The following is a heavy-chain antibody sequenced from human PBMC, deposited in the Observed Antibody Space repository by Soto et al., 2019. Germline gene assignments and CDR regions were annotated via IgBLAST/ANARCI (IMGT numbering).Heavy chain of an antibody. CDR2: ISSSGDST. CDR3: ARDADYHDGTGYYRAWWYYPIDV. D-gene: IGHD3-22*01. Sequence: ESGGALVQSGGSLRLSCAASGFTFNNDAMGWVRQAPGKVLQWVSSISSSGDSTYYRDSVKGRFTISRDNSKNTLYVQMTSLRVEDTAVYYCARDADYHDGTGYYRAWWYYPIDVWGQGTTVTVPS. V-gene: IGHV3-23*01. CDR1: GFTFNNDA. J-gene: IGHJ6*02.